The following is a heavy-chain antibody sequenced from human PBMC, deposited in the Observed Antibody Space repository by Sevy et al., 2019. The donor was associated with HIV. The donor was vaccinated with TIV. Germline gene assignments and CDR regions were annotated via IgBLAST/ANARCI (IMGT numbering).Heavy chain of an antibody. CDR1: GFAFTRAW. CDR3: STDPIIVLLVTDGMDV. V-gene: IGHV3-15*01. D-gene: IGHD2-8*02. J-gene: IGHJ6*02. Sequence: GGSLRLSCAASGFAFTRAWMNWVRQAPGKGLEWVGRIKSKIDGGTIDYAAPVKGRFTISRDDSKNTLYLQMNSLKTDDTAVYYCSTDPIIVLLVTDGMDVWGQRTTVTVSS. CDR2: IKSKIDGGTI.